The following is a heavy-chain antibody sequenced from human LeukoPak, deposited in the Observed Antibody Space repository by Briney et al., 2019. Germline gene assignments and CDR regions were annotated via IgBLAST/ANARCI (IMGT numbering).Heavy chain of an antibody. CDR3: ARLRAADTNQYYYYYGMDV. V-gene: IGHV4-59*08. Sequence: PSETLSLTCAVYGGSFSGYYWSWIRQPPGKGLEWIGYIYYSGSTNHNPSLKSRVTISVDTSKNQFSLKLSSVTAADTAVYYCARLRAADTNQYYYYYGMDVWGQGTTVTVSS. D-gene: IGHD2-15*01. J-gene: IGHJ6*02. CDR2: IYYSGST. CDR1: GGSFSGYY.